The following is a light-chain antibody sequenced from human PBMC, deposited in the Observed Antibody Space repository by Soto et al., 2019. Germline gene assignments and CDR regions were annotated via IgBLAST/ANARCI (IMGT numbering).Light chain of an antibody. J-gene: IGKJ2*01. CDR1: QSVSSGY. V-gene: IGKV3-20*01. Sequence: EIVLTQSPGTLSLSPGERATLSCRASQSVSSGYLAWYQQKPGQAPRLLIYDTSFRATGIPDRFSGSGSGTDFTLTISRLEPEDFAVYYCQQFRTSLYTFGQGTKVDIK. CDR2: DTS. CDR3: QQFRTSLYT.